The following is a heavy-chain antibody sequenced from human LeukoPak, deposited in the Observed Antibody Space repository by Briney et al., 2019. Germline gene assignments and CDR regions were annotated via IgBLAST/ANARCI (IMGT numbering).Heavy chain of an antibody. CDR1: GFTFSGYS. D-gene: IGHD2-2*01. Sequence: PGGSLRLSCAASGFTFSGYSMNWVHQAPGKGLEWVSYITSSSSRIYYADSVKGRFTISRDNAKNSLYLQMNSLRAEDTAIYYCTRDPHALDYWGQGTLVTVSS. V-gene: IGHV3-48*01. CDR3: TRDPHALDY. CDR2: ITSSSSRI. J-gene: IGHJ4*02.